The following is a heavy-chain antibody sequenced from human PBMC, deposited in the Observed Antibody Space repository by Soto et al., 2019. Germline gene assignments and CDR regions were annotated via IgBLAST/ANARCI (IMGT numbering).Heavy chain of an antibody. J-gene: IGHJ5*02. D-gene: IGHD3-3*01. V-gene: IGHV2-5*02. CDR2: IYWDDDK. Sequence: GRTLVNASPSLPLTVTLSGFPLSTSGVGVGWIRHLPVKALEWLALIYWDDDKRYSPSLKSRLTITKYTSKNQVFLTMTNMDPVDTATYYCAHSHRITIFGVGIPWWSAPWGQETIVTVS. CDR1: GFPLSTSGVG. CDR3: AHSHRITIFGVGIPWWSAP.